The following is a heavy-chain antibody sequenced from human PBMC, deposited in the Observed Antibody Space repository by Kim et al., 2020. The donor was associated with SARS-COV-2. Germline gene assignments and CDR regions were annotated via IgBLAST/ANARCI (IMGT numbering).Heavy chain of an antibody. J-gene: IGHJ4*02. D-gene: IGHD5-12*01. V-gene: IGHV4-34*01. Sequence: FDPHLQSRVTISVDTSKNQFSLKLSSVTAADTAVYYCAGGRRWLRAAFDYWGQGTLVTVSS. CDR3: AGGRRWLRAAFDY.